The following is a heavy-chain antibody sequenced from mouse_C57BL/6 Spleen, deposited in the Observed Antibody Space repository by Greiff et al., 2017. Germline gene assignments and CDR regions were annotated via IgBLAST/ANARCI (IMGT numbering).Heavy chain of an antibody. CDR1: GYTFTDYY. D-gene: IGHD3-2*02. CDR3: ASSSGYWFAY. J-gene: IGHJ3*01. Sequence: VMLVESGAELVRPGASVKLSCKASGYTFTDYYINWVKQRPGQGLEWISRIYPGSGNTYYNEKFKGKATLTAERSSSTAYMQLSSLTSEDSAVYFCASSSGYWFAYWGQGTLVTVSA. CDR2: IYPGSGNT. V-gene: IGHV1-76*01.